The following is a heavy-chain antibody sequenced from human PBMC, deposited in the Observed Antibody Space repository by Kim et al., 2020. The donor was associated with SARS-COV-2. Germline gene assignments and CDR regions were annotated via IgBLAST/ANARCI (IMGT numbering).Heavy chain of an antibody. CDR3: ARAGVGSGSAGGMDV. J-gene: IGHJ6*02. Sequence: SETLSLTCTVSGVSILSYYWTWIRHAPGKGLEWIGYVDYNGRPTYNPSLKSRVTLATDTSENQVSLEVTSLTTADTAVYFCARAGVGSGSAGGMDVWGQGTTVIVSS. V-gene: IGHV4-59*13. D-gene: IGHD3-10*01. CDR2: VDYNGRP. CDR1: GVSILSYY.